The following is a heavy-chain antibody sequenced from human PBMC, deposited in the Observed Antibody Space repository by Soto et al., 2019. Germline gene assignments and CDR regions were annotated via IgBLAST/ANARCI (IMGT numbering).Heavy chain of an antibody. D-gene: IGHD6-6*01. J-gene: IGHJ6*02. Sequence: PSETLSLTCAVSGGSISSSNWWSWVRQPPGKGLEWIGEIYHSGSTNYNPSLKSRVTISVDKSKNQFSLKLSSVTAADMAVYYCARVQGLGQLVYYYGMDVWGQGTTVTVSS. V-gene: IGHV4-4*02. CDR1: GGSISSSNW. CDR2: IYHSGST. CDR3: ARVQGLGQLVYYYGMDV.